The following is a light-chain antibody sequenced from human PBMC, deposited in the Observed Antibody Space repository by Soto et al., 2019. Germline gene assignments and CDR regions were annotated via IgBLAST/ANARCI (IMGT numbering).Light chain of an antibody. CDR1: SSDIGAYNF. Sequence: QAVLTQPASLSGSPGQSITSSCTGTSSDIGAYNFVSWYQQHPGKAPKLMLYDVNIRPSGVSNRFSGSKSGNTASLTISGLQAEDEADYYCTSWTTSTTMIFGGGTQLTVL. CDR3: TSWTTSTTMI. V-gene: IGLV2-14*03. J-gene: IGLJ2*01. CDR2: DVN.